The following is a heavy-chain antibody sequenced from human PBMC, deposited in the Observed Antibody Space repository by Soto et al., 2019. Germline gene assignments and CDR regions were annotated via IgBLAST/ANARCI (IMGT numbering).Heavy chain of an antibody. CDR3: AKTTDGWFSAFEI. J-gene: IGHJ3*02. CDR2: ISSGGSNA. Sequence: GGSLRLSCVASGYTFRSYGMHWVRQAPGKGLEWVSFISSGGSNAYYADSVKGRFIFSRDNPKNTMYLQMNSLRAEDTAVYFCAKTTDGWFSAFEIWGQGTVVTVSS. CDR1: GYTFRSYG. D-gene: IGHD6-19*01. V-gene: IGHV3-23*03.